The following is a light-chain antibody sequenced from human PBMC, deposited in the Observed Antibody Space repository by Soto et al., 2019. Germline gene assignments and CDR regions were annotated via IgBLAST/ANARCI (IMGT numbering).Light chain of an antibody. J-gene: IGLJ1*01. CDR3: AAWDDSLNGRYV. V-gene: IGLV1-44*01. CDR2: SNN. Sequence: QSVLTQPPSASGTPGQRVTISCSGSNSNIGSNTVNWFQQLPGTAPKLLIHSNNQRPSGVPDRFSGSKSGTSASLAIIGLQSEDEADYYCAAWDDSLNGRYVFGTGTKVNVL. CDR1: NSNIGSNT.